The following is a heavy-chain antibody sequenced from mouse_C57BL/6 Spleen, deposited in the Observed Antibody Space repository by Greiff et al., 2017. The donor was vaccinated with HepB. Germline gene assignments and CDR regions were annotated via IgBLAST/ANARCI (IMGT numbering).Heavy chain of an antibody. CDR3: ARGFAY. J-gene: IGHJ3*01. Sequence: DVHLVESGGGLVKPGGSLKLSCAASGFTFSDYGMHWVRQAPEKGLEWVAYISSGSSTIYYADTVKGRFTISRDNAKNTLFLQMTSLRSEDTAMYYCARGFAYWSQGTLVTVSA. CDR2: ISSGSSTI. V-gene: IGHV5-17*01. CDR1: GFTFSDYG.